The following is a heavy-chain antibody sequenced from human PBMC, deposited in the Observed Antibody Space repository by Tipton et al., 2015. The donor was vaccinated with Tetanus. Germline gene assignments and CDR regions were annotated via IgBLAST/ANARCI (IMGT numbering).Heavy chain of an antibody. V-gene: IGHV4-4*07. CDR2: IYSGGST. CDR3: ARVLRYSTRGGWDDAFDI. J-gene: IGHJ3*02. CDR1: GDSISSYY. D-gene: IGHD2-8*02. Sequence: TLSLTCTVSGDSISSYYWNWIRQSPVKGLEWIGRIYSGGSTNYNPSLKSRVTMSMDTSKNQFSLKLNSVTVADTAVYFCARVLRYSTRGGWDDAFDIWGQGTMVTVSS.